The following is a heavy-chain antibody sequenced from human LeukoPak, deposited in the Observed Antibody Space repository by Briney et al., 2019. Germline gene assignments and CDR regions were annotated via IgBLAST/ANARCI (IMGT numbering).Heavy chain of an antibody. Sequence: SETLSLTCAVYGGSFSGYYWSWIRQPPGKGLEWIGEINHSGSTYYDPSLKSRVTFSVDTSKNQFSLKLSSVTAADTAVYYCAQGYNSGWYATWGQGTLVTVSS. D-gene: IGHD6-19*01. V-gene: IGHV4-34*01. J-gene: IGHJ5*02. CDR1: GGSFSGYY. CDR2: INHSGST. CDR3: AQGYNSGWYAT.